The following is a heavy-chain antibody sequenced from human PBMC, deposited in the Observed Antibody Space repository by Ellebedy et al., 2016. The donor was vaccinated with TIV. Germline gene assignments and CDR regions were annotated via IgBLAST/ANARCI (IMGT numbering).Heavy chain of an antibody. CDR2: INPNTGAT. Sequence: AASVKVSCKASGYTFTGYYIHWVRQAPGQGLEWMGYINPNTGATKYAQKFPGRVTMTRDTSVRTAYMEVRSLTADDTAIYYCATALWFGERSFDFWGQGTLITVSS. CDR3: ATALWFGERSFDF. CDR1: GYTFTGYY. D-gene: IGHD3-10*01. V-gene: IGHV1-2*02. J-gene: IGHJ4*02.